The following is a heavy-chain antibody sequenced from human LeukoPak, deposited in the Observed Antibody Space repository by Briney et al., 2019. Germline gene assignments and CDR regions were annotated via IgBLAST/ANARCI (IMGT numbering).Heavy chain of an antibody. CDR2: INQSGST. Sequence: SETLSLTCAVYGGSFSGYYWSWIRQPPGKGLEWIGEINQSGSTNYNPSLKSRVTISVDTSKKQFSLNLSPVTAADTAVDYRAAXXSSTSCYWYYYTDVWGKGTTVTVSS. J-gene: IGHJ6*03. CDR1: GGSFSGYY. V-gene: IGHV4-34*01. D-gene: IGHD2-2*01. CDR3: AAXXSSTSCYWYYYTDV.